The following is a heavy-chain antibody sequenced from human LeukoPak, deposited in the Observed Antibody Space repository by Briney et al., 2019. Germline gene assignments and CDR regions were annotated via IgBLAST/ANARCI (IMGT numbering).Heavy chain of an antibody. CDR1: GFTFSSFD. CDR2: IGTAGDT. V-gene: IGHV3-13*01. D-gene: IGHD3-10*01. J-gene: IGHJ4*02. Sequence: GGSLRLSCAASGFTFSSFDMHWVRQATGKGLEWVSAIGTAGDTYYPGSVKGRFTISRENAKNSLYLQMNSLRAGDTAVYYCARGGYYYGSGSYPDYWGQGTLVTVSS. CDR3: ARGGYYYGSGSYPDY.